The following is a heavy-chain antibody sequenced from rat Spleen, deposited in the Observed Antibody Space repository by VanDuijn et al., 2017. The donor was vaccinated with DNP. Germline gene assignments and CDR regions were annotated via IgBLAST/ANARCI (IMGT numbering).Heavy chain of an antibody. CDR2: INPDGAST. CDR3: TKDLQWYAMDA. Sequence: EVQVGETGGGLVQPGRSLKLPSVASGFTFNTYWKFLVRLAPGKHHEWATTINPDGASTYYLYSVEVRFTISTDNAEKIVYLQMDSLRSEDTATYYCTKDLQWYAMDAWGQGTSVTVSA. V-gene: IGHV5-58*01. J-gene: IGHJ4*01. D-gene: IGHD1-1*01. CDR1: GFTFNTYW.